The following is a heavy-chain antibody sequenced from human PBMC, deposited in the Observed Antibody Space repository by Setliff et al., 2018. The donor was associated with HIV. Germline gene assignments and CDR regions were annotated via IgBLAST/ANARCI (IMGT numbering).Heavy chain of an antibody. Sequence: SETLSLTCTVSGDSIGYYYWSWIRQPAGRGLEWMGRIHTSGSTNYNPSLTSRVTLSVDTSENQFSLRLSSVTAADTAVYYCATGPVCYHDWGQGTLVTVSS. CDR1: GDSIGYYY. V-gene: IGHV4-4*07. CDR2: IHTSGST. J-gene: IGHJ4*02. D-gene: IGHD2-8*01. CDR3: ATGPVCYHD.